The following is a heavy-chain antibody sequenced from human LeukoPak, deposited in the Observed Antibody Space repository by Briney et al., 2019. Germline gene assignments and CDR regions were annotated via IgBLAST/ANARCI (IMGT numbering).Heavy chain of an antibody. Sequence: GGSLRLSCAASGFTFSSYAMSWVRQAPGKGLEWVSVISASGGRTSYADSVKGRFTVSRDNSKNSLYLQMNSLRAEDTALYYCAKGSLLAAAYSSSGSFNYGMDVWGQGTTVTVSS. CDR1: GFTFSSYA. D-gene: IGHD6-13*01. J-gene: IGHJ6*02. CDR3: AKGSLLAAAYSSSGSFNYGMDV. CDR2: ISASGGRT. V-gene: IGHV3-23*01.